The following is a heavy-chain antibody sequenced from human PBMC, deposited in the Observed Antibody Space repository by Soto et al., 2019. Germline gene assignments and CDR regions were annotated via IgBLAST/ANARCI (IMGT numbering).Heavy chain of an antibody. Sequence: GGSLRLSCAASGFTFDDYAMHWVRQAPGKGLEWVSLISWDGGSTYYADSVKGRFTISRDNSKNSLYLQMNSLRAEDTALYYCAKDGGGYSSSWYSTYYYYGMDVWGQGTRVTVSS. CDR3: AKDGGGYSSSWYSTYYYYGMDV. CDR1: GFTFDDYA. V-gene: IGHV3-43D*04. D-gene: IGHD6-13*01. CDR2: ISWDGGST. J-gene: IGHJ6*02.